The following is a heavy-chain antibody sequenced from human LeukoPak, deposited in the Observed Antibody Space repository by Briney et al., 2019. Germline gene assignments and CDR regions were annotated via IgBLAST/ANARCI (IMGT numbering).Heavy chain of an antibody. CDR1: GGSISSSRYY. D-gene: IGHD1-26*01. J-gene: IGHJ3*02. V-gene: IGHV4-39*07. CDR3: XXXXYXXXXGYSHDAFDI. Sequence: ETLXXXCTVSGGSISSSRYYWGWIRQPPGKGLEWIGSIYYSENTYYNPSLKSRVTISVDTSKNQFFLKLSSVAAAAPACDXCXXXXYXXXXGYSHDAFDIWGRGXMVTVSS. CDR2: IYYSENT.